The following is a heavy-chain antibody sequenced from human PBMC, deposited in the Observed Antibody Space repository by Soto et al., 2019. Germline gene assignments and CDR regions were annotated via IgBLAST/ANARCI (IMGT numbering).Heavy chain of an antibody. CDR3: ARVPPGHYFDY. V-gene: IGHV3-21*01. J-gene: IGHJ4*02. CDR1: GFTFISYS. D-gene: IGHD3-10*01. Sequence: EVQLVESGGGLVKRGGSLRLSCPASGFTFISYSMNSVRQAPGRGLEWVSSISSSSSYTYSADSVKGRFTISRDNAKNSQYLQMNSLRAENTAVYYCARVPPGHYFDYWGQGTLVTVSS. CDR2: ISSSSSYT.